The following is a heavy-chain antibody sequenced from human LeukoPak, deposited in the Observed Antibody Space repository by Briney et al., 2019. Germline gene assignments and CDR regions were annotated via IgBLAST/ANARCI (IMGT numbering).Heavy chain of an antibody. CDR3: AREEGLHWNDGVGFDY. J-gene: IGHJ4*02. Sequence: SETLSLTCTVSGGSISSGDYYWSWIRQPPGKGLEWIGYIYYSGSTYYNPSLKSRVTISVDTSKNQFSLKLSPVTAADTAVYYCAREEGLHWNDGVGFDYWGQGTLVTVSS. D-gene: IGHD1-1*01. V-gene: IGHV4-30-4*01. CDR1: GGSISSGDYY. CDR2: IYYSGST.